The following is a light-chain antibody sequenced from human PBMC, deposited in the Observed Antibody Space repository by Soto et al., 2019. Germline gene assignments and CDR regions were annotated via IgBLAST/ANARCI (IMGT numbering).Light chain of an antibody. Sequence: QSVLTQPPSASGTPGQRVTISCSGSSSNIGSNTVNWYQHLPATAPKLLIYSNNQRPSGVPDRFSGSKSGTSASLAISGLQSEDEADYYCAAWDDSLDVYVFGTGTKLTVL. CDR2: SNN. CDR1: SSNIGSNT. CDR3: AAWDDSLDVYV. V-gene: IGLV1-44*01. J-gene: IGLJ1*01.